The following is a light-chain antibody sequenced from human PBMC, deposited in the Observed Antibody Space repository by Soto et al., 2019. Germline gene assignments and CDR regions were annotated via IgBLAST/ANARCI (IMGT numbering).Light chain of an antibody. Sequence: IKMTQSPSTLSASVGDRVTITCRASQSISSWLAWYQQKPGKAPKLLIYKASSLESGVPSRFSGSGSGTEFTLTISSLQPDDFATYYCQQYNSYSPSWTFGQGTKVDIK. V-gene: IGKV1-5*03. CDR1: QSISSW. CDR3: QQYNSYSPSWT. J-gene: IGKJ1*01. CDR2: KAS.